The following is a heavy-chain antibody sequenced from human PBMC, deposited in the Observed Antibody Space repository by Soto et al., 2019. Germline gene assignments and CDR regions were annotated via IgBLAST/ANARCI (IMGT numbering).Heavy chain of an antibody. V-gene: IGHV2-5*02. CDR2: IYWDDDK. J-gene: IGHJ4*02. D-gene: IGHD6-13*01. CDR1: GFSLSTSGVG. Sequence: QITLKESGPTLVKPTQTLTLTCTFSGFSLSTSGVGVGWIRQPPGKALEWLALIYWDDDKRYSPSLKSRLTITKDTSKNQVVLTMTNMDPVDTATYYCAHITFSGYSSSWYFDYWGQGTLVTVSS. CDR3: AHITFSGYSSSWYFDY.